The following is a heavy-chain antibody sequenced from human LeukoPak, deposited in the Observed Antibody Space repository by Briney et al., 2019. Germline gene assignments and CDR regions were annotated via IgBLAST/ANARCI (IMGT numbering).Heavy chain of an antibody. J-gene: IGHJ4*02. CDR1: GGSISSGDYY. D-gene: IGHD2-2*02. CDR2: IYYSGST. V-gene: IGHV4-30-4*08. CDR3: ARGARYCSSTSYYKYYFDY. Sequence: SETLSLTCTVSGGSISSGDYYWSWIRQPPGKGLEWIGYIYYSGSTYYNPSLKSRVTISVDTSKNQFSLKLSSVTAADTAVYYCARGARYCSSTSYYKYYFDYWGQGTLVTVSS.